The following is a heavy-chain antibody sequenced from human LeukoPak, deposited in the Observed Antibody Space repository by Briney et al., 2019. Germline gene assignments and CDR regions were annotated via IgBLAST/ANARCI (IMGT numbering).Heavy chain of an antibody. J-gene: IGHJ6*02. CDR3: ARELWFGELLGGMDV. V-gene: IGHV3-74*01. CDR2: IESDGSST. D-gene: IGHD3-10*01. Sequence: PGGSLRLSCAASGFTFRTYWMNWVRQAPGKGLVWVSRIESDGSSTSYADSVKGRFTISRDNAANTLYLQMNSLRAEDTALYYCARELWFGELLGGMDVWGQGTTVTVSS. CDR1: GFTFRTYW.